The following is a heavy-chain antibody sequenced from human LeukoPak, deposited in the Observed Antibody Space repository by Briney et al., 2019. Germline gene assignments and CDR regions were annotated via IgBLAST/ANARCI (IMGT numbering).Heavy chain of an antibody. J-gene: IGHJ5*02. D-gene: IGHD4-11*01. CDR3: ARAETVVWFDP. CDR2: IYTSGIT. Sequence: SETLSLTCTVSGGSISSYYWSWIRQPAGKGLEWIGRIYTSGITKYNPSLNSRVTISVDRSKNQFSLTLSSVTAADTAVYYCARAETVVWFDPWGQGTLVTVSS. CDR1: GGSISSYY. V-gene: IGHV4-4*07.